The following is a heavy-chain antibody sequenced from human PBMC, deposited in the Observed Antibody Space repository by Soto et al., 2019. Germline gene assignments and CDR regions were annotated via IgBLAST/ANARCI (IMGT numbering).Heavy chain of an antibody. Sequence: GGSLRLSCAVSGFTFSNYWMHWVRQAPGKGLVWVSRINIDGGTTSYADSVKGRFTISRDNAKNTLYLQMSSLRAEDTAVYYCARGSNTYPSYWGRGTLVTVSS. CDR2: INIDGGTT. D-gene: IGHD2-21*01. J-gene: IGHJ4*02. CDR3: ARGSNTYPSY. V-gene: IGHV3-74*01. CDR1: GFTFSNYW.